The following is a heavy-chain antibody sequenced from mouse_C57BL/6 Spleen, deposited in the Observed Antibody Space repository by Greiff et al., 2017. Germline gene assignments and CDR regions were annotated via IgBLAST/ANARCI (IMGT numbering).Heavy chain of an antibody. CDR2: IYPGDGDT. J-gene: IGHJ2*01. D-gene: IGHD1-1*01. V-gene: IGHV1-80*01. CDR3: ARGGSNYYFDY. Sequence: VQLVESGAELVKPGASVKISCKASGYAFSSYWMNWVKQRPGKGLEWIGQIYPGDGDTNYNGKFKGKATLTADKSSSTAYMQLSSLTSEDSAVYFCARGGSNYYFDYWGQGTTLTVSS. CDR1: GYAFSSYW.